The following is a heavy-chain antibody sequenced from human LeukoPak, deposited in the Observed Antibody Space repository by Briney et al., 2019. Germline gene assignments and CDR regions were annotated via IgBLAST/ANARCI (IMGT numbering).Heavy chain of an antibody. J-gene: IGHJ3*02. Sequence: GESLKISCKGSGYSFTSYWIGWVRQMPGKGLEWMGIIYPGDSDTRYSPSFQGQVTVSADKFISTAYLQWSSLKASDTAMYYCARLKYSSYDAFDIWGQGTMVTVSS. CDR2: IYPGDSDT. D-gene: IGHD6-6*01. CDR3: ARLKYSSYDAFDI. V-gene: IGHV5-51*01. CDR1: GYSFTSYW.